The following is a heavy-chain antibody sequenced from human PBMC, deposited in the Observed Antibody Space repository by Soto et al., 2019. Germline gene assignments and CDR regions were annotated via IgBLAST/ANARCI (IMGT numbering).Heavy chain of an antibody. CDR2: ISGSGDST. CDR3: AKMTSGWYFDY. V-gene: IGHV3-23*01. Sequence: EVQLLESGGNLVQPGGSLRLSCAASGFTFSNYAMSWVRQAPGKGLEWVSVISGSGDSTYYADSVKGRFTISRDNSKNTRYLQMNSLRAEGTAVYYCAKMTSGWYFDYWGQGTLVTVSS. D-gene: IGHD6-19*01. CDR1: GFTFSNYA. J-gene: IGHJ4*02.